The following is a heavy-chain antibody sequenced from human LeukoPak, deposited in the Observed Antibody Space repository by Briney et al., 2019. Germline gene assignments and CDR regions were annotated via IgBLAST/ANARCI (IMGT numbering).Heavy chain of an antibody. CDR3: AKDHRRITIFGVVIPSGNYYYYGMDV. V-gene: IGHV3-30*18. CDR1: GFTFSSYG. Sequence: PGRSLRLSCAASGFTFSSYGMHWIRQAPGKGLEWVAVISYDGSNKYYADSVKGRFTISRDNSKNTLYLQMNSLRAEDTAVYYCAKDHRRITIFGVVIPSGNYYYYGMDVWGQGTTVTVSS. J-gene: IGHJ6*02. D-gene: IGHD3-3*01. CDR2: ISYDGSNK.